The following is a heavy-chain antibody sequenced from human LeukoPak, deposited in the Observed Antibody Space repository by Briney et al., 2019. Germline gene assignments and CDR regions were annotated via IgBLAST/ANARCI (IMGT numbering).Heavy chain of an antibody. CDR2: ISSSSSYI. CDR1: GFTFSSYS. Sequence: GGSLRLSCAASGFTFSSYSMNWVRQAPGKGLEWVSSISSSSSYIYYADSVKGRFTISRDNAKNSLYLQMNSLRAEDTALYYCPKDTRKGGLTPTSFAYWAREPWSPSPQ. D-gene: IGHD2/OR15-2a*01. J-gene: IGHJ4*02. V-gene: IGHV3-21*04. CDR3: PKDTRKGGLTPTSFAY.